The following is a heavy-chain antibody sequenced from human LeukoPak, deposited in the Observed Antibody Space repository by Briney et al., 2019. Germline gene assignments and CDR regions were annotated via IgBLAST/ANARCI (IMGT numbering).Heavy chain of an antibody. V-gene: IGHV4-59*12. J-gene: IGHJ6*02. CDR1: GVSISSYY. Sequence: SETLSLTCTVSGVSISSYYWSWIRQPPGKGLEWIGYIYYSGSTNYSPSLKSRVTISVDTSKNQFSLKLSSVTAADTAVYYCARDYGDSYYYYGMDVWGQGTTVTVSS. CDR3: ARDYGDSYYYYGMDV. D-gene: IGHD4-17*01. CDR2: IYYSGST.